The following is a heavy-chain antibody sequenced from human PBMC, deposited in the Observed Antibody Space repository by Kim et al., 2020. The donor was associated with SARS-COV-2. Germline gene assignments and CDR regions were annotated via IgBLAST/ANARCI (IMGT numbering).Heavy chain of an antibody. Sequence: SETLSLTCTVSGGSISSSSYYWGWIRQPPGKGLEWIGSIYYSGSTYYNPSLKSRVTISVDTSKNQFSLKLSSVTAADTAVYYCARLKWELQSVWFDPWGQGTLVTVSS. CDR2: IYYSGST. CDR1: GGSISSSSYY. D-gene: IGHD1-26*01. V-gene: IGHV4-39*01. J-gene: IGHJ5*02. CDR3: ARLKWELQSVWFDP.